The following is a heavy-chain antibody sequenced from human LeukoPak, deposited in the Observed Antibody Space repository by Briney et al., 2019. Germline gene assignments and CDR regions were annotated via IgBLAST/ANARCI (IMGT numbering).Heavy chain of an antibody. D-gene: IGHD1-26*01. CDR2: IYYTGST. CDR1: GGSISSYH. CDR3: ARGQWELGGYFDY. Sequence: PSETLSLTCTVSGGSISSYHWSWIRQPPGKGLEWIGYIYYTGSTNYNPSLKSRVTMSVDTSKNQFSLKLSSVTAADTAVYYCARGQWELGGYFDYWGQGTLVTVSS. J-gene: IGHJ4*02. V-gene: IGHV4-59*01.